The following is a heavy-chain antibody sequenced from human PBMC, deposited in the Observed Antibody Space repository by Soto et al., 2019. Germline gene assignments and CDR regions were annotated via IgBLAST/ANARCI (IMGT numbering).Heavy chain of an antibody. CDR1: GFTFSDSA. CDR2: IKTKPNNYAT. J-gene: IGHJ5*02. D-gene: IGHD2-15*01. Sequence: EVQLVESGGGLVQPGGSLKLSCAASGFTFSDSAMHWVRQASGKGLEWVGRIKTKPNNYATAYGASVQGRFTISRDDSKSTAYLQMNSLKTEDTALYYCTRSPYAECGAGSCRNWFDPWGQGILVTVSS. V-gene: IGHV3-73*01. CDR3: TRSPYAECGAGSCRNWFDP.